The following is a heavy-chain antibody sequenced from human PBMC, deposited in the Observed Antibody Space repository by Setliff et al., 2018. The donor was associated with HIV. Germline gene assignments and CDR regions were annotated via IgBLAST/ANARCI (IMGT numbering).Heavy chain of an antibody. Sequence: PSETLSLTCSVSGASVVSGGYYWSWIRQHPEKGLEWIGYIYYSGTTTYNPSLRSRVTISLDTSKNQFSLKLSSVTAADTAVYYCARVHRRQLAHYYYYYMDVWGKGTTVTVSS. CDR1: GASVVSGGYY. CDR3: ARVHRRQLAHYYYYYMDV. D-gene: IGHD6-6*01. V-gene: IGHV4-61*08. CDR2: IYYSGTT. J-gene: IGHJ6*03.